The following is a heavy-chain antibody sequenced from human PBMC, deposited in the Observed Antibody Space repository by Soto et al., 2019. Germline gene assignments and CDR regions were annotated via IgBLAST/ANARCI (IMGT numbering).Heavy chain of an antibody. Sequence: GGSLRLSCAASGFTFSTYAMSWVRQVPGKGLEWVSTISDAAGSAYYVDSVKGRFTISRDNSKKTLYLQMNSLRAEDSAVYYCARPYGGKIGDAPDLWGQGAMVTVSS. CDR1: GFTFSTYA. CDR2: ISDAAGSA. V-gene: IGHV3-23*01. J-gene: IGHJ3*01. CDR3: ARPYGGKIGDAPDL. D-gene: IGHD4-17*01.